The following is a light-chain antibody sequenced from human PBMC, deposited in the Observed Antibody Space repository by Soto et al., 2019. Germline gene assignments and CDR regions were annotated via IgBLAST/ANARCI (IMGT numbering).Light chain of an antibody. CDR3: VSYTRSDSWV. CDR1: NSDIGAYSR. Sequence: QYALTQPASLSGSPGQSITISCTGTNSDIGAYSRVCWYQQHPGKVPRLIIFAVSNRPSGVSNRFSGSKSGNTASLTISGLLAEDEADYYCVSYTRSDSWVFGGGTKLTVL. V-gene: IGLV2-14*03. J-gene: IGLJ3*02. CDR2: AVS.